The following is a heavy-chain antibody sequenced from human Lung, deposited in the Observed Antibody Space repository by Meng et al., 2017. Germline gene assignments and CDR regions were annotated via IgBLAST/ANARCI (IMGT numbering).Heavy chain of an antibody. J-gene: IGHJ4*02. CDR2: INHSGST. CDR1: GGCFSYYY. CDR3: ARCPSTIPHDFDY. Sequence: QWQLEEWGAGLLKPAEALSLTCVVSGGCFSYYYWSWIRQPPGKGLEWIGEINHSGSTSYTPSLVLPATISVSPSPTYLSLNLLSFTAAASSFYSCARCPSTIPHDFDYWGQGTLVTVSS. D-gene: IGHD5-24*01. V-gene: IGHV4-34*01.